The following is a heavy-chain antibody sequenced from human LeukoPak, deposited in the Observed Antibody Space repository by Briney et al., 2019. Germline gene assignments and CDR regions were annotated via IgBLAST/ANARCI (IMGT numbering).Heavy chain of an antibody. CDR1: GGSISSGSYY. V-gene: IGHV4-61*02. CDR2: IYTSGST. D-gene: IGHD6-19*01. Sequence: PSQTLSLTCTVAGGSISSGSYYWSWIRHPAGKGLEWIGRIYTSGSTNYNPSLKSRVTISVDTSKNQFSLKLSSVTAADTGVYDCARGAVAGNLGYWGQGTLVTVSS. J-gene: IGHJ4*02. CDR3: ARGAVAGNLGY.